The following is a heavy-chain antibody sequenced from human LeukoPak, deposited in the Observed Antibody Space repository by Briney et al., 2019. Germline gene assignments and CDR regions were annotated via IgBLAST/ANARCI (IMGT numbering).Heavy chain of an antibody. CDR1: GGSNSSYY. V-gene: IGHV4-59*08. D-gene: IGHD6-19*01. CDR2: IYNSGST. Sequence: SETLSLTCTVSGGSNSSYYWSWIRQPPGKGLEWIGYIYNSGSTNYNPSLKSRVTISLDTSKNQFSLKLSSVTAADTAVYYCARRTYTSGWDWGQGTLVTVSS. J-gene: IGHJ4*02. CDR3: ARRTYTSGWD.